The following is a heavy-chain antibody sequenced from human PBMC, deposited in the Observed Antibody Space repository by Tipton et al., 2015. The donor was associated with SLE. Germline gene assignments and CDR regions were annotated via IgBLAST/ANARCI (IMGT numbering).Heavy chain of an antibody. CDR1: DGSFSAYN. J-gene: IGHJ4*02. V-gene: IGHV4-34*01. Sequence: QVQLVQSGAEVKPSETLSLTCGVYDGSFSAYNWNWIRQSPGKGLEWIGESNPSGNTNYNPSLKSRVTISVDTSKNQFSLKLSSVTAADTAVYYCARGLAMVRGDSMDYWGQGTLVTVSS. CDR2: SNPSGNT. D-gene: IGHD3-10*01. CDR3: ARGLAMVRGDSMDY.